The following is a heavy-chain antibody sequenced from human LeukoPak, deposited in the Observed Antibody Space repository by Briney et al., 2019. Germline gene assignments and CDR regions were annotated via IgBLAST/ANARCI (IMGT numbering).Heavy chain of an antibody. CDR2: ISSRSSTI. D-gene: IGHD6-19*01. Sequence: PGGSLRLSCAAPGFTFSSYSLSWVRQAPGKGLEWIAYISSRSSTIYYADSVKGRFTISRDNAQNSLYLQMNSLRAEDTAVYYCARDVPRLAVSGTGLDYWGQGTLVTVSS. CDR1: GFTFSSYS. V-gene: IGHV3-48*04. CDR3: ARDVPRLAVSGTGLDY. J-gene: IGHJ4*02.